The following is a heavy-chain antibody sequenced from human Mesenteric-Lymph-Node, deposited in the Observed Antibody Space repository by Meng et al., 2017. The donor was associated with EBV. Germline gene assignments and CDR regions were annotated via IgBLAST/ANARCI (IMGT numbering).Heavy chain of an antibody. V-gene: IGHV3-11*01. J-gene: IGHJ4*02. CDR3: ASFEERDF. CDR2: ISPSGDAI. CDR1: GITFSDYY. Sequence: QGQLVESGGGLVLPGGSRSLSCEASGITFSDYYMCWIRQAPGKGLEWVSYISPSGDAIYLADSVKGRFTISRDNAKDSLHLQMDSLRVEDTDVYWCASFEERDFWGQGTLVTVSS. D-gene: IGHD1-26*01.